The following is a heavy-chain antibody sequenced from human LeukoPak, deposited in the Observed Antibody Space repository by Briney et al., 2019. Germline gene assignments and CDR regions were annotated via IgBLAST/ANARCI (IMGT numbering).Heavy chain of an antibody. CDR2: ISGSGGST. D-gene: IGHD2-2*02. CDR3: AKGSSTRCYKNWFDP. Sequence: GGSLRLSCAASGFTFSSYAMSWVRQAPVKGLEWVSAISGSGGSTYYADSVKGRFTISRDNSKNTLYLQMNSLRAEDTAVYYCAKGSSTRCYKNWFDPWGQGTLVTVSS. J-gene: IGHJ5*02. CDR1: GFTFSSYA. V-gene: IGHV3-23*01.